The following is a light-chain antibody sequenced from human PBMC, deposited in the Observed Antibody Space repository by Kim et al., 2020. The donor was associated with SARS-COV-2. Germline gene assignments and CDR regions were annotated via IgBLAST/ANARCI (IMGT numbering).Light chain of an antibody. CDR1: QSVLYSSNNKNY. CDR2: WAS. Sequence: DIVMTQSPDSLAVSLGERATINCKSSQSVLYSSNNKNYLAWYQQKPGQPPKLLIYWASTRESGVPDRFSGSGSGTDFTLTISSLQAEDVAVYYCQQYYSTPVTFGGGTKLEI. CDR3: QQYYSTPVT. J-gene: IGKJ4*01. V-gene: IGKV4-1*01.